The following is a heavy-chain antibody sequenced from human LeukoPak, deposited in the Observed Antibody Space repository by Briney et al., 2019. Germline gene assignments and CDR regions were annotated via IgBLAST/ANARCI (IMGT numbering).Heavy chain of an antibody. Sequence: GESLKISCKGSGYSFTSYWIGWVRQMPGKGLEWMGIIYPGDSDTRYSPSFQGQVTISADKSISTAYLQWSSMKASDTAMYYCARRGLRFLSCTGWFDPWGQGTLVTVYS. CDR3: ARRGLRFLSCTGWFDP. CDR2: IYPGDSDT. D-gene: IGHD3-3*01. V-gene: IGHV5-51*01. CDR1: GYSFTSYW. J-gene: IGHJ5*02.